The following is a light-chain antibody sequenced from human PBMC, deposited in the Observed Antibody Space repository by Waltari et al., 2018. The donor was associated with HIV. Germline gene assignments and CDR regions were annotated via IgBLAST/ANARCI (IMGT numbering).Light chain of an antibody. J-gene: IGLJ3*02. Sequence: HSTLTQPPSVSGAPGQRITISCAGNMSNLGAGSAVHWYQQFPGSAPKLLIFPYPSRPSGVPDRFSGSKSGPSASRAITGLQTEDEADYYCQSYDASLSGLWVFGGGTRLTVL. CDR2: PYP. CDR1: MSNLGAGSA. V-gene: IGLV1-40*01. CDR3: QSYDASLSGLWV.